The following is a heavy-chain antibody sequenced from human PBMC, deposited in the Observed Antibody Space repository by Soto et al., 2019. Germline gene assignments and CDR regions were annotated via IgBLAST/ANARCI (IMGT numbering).Heavy chain of an antibody. CDR3: ARAWTVTRGYCYYGMDV. J-gene: IGHJ6*02. V-gene: IGHV3-30-3*01. CDR2: ISYDGSNK. Sequence: GGSLRLSCAASGFTFSSYAMHWVRQAPGKGLEWVAVISYDGSNKYYADSVKGRFTISRDNSKNTLYLQMNSLRAEDTAVYYCARAWTVTRGYCYYGMDVWGQGTTVTVSS. CDR1: GFTFSSYA. D-gene: IGHD4-4*01.